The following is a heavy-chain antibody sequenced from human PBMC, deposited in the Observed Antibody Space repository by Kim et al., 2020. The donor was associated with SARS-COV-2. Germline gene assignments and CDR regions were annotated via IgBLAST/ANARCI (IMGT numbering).Heavy chain of an antibody. J-gene: IGHJ4*02. V-gene: IGHV3-74*01. D-gene: IGHD6-19*01. CDR2: INSDGSST. CDR3: ARAAHTVAGTVYDY. CDR1: GFTFSSYW. Sequence: GGSLRLSCAASGFTFSSYWMHWVRQAPGKGLVWVSRINSDGSSTSYADSVKGRFTISRDNAKNTLYLQMNSLRAEDTAVYYCARAAHTVAGTVYDYWGQGTLVTVSS.